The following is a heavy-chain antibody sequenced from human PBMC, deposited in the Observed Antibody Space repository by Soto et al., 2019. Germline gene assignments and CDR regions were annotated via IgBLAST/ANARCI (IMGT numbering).Heavy chain of an antibody. CDR2: IYYSGST. D-gene: IGHD2-15*01. CDR3: APHAGYCSGGSCYLAAFDI. J-gene: IGHJ3*02. V-gene: IGHV4-39*01. CDR1: GGSTSSSSYY. Sequence: QLQLQESGPGLVKPSETLSLTCTVSGGSTSSSSYYWGWISQPPGKGLAWLGSIYYSGSTYYNPSLKSLVTISGDTSNTQCSLKLSSVTAADTAVYYCAPHAGYCSGGSCYLAAFDIWGQGTMVTVSS.